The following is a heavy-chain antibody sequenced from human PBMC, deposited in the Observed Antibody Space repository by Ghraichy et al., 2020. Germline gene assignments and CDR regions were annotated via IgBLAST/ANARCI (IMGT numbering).Heavy chain of an antibody. CDR1: GFTFSAYS. V-gene: IGHV3-21*01. J-gene: IGHJ6*02. CDR2: ISSSSSYI. D-gene: IGHD2-2*01. Sequence: GGSLRLSCAASGFTFSAYSLNWVRQAPGKGLEWVSSISSSSSYIYYADSVKGRFTISRDNAKNSLYLQMNSLRAEDTAFYYCARDKAGDQYGMDGWGQGTTVTVSS. CDR3: ARDKAGDQYGMDG.